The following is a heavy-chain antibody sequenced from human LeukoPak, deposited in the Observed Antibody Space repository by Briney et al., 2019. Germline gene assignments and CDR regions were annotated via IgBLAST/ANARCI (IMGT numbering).Heavy chain of an antibody. V-gene: IGHV4-39*01. D-gene: IGHD3-22*01. Sequence: SETLSLTCTVSGGSISSSSHYWGWIRQPPGKGLEWIGSIYYSGSTYYNPSLKSRVTISVDTSKNQFSLKLSSVTAADTAVYFCATLIVRRVYWGQGTLVTVSS. CDR2: IYYSGST. CDR1: GGSISSSSHY. J-gene: IGHJ4*02. CDR3: ATLIVRRVY.